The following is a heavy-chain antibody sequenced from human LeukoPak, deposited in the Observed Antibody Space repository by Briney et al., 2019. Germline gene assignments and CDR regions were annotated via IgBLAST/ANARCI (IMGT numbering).Heavy chain of an antibody. CDR3: AKGGVSGSSEWTVRYYFDY. V-gene: IGHV3-30*19. J-gene: IGHJ4*02. D-gene: IGHD6-19*01. CDR1: GFTFSSYA. CDR2: ISSDGTSE. Sequence: PGPCLTLSCTPPGFTFSSYAIHSVRQAPDKGLHWVAVISSDGTSEYYADSVKGRFTISRDNSKNTLYLQMNSLRADDTSIYYCAKGGVSGSSEWTVRYYFDYWGQGTLVTVSS.